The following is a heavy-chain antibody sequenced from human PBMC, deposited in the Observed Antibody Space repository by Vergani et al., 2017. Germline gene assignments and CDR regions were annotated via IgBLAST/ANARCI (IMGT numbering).Heavy chain of an antibody. CDR1: GFTFADYA. J-gene: IGHJ6*01. Sequence: EVQLVESGGGLVQPGRSLRLSCAASGFTFADYAMHWVRQAPGKGLEWVSGISWNSGSIGYADSVKGRFTISRDNAKNSLYLQRNSLRAGDMALYYCAKDGEGSGWKDVGGKGTAIAVAA. V-gene: IGHV3-9*03. CDR3: AKDGEGSGWKDV. D-gene: IGHD6-19*01. CDR2: ISWNSGSI.